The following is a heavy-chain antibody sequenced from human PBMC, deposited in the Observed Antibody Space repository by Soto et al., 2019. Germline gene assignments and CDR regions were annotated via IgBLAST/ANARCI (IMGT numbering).Heavy chain of an antibody. CDR1: GFTFSSFA. J-gene: IGHJ4*02. Sequence: GSLRLSCAASGFTFSSFAMNWVRRPPGKGLEWVSGITGSGAGTFYADSVKGRFTISRDNSKNTLYLQMNRPRAEDTALYYCARVAKGGYVDYWAQGSLVTVSS. D-gene: IGHD2-15*01. CDR2: ITGSGAGT. CDR3: ARVAKGGYVDY. V-gene: IGHV3-23*01.